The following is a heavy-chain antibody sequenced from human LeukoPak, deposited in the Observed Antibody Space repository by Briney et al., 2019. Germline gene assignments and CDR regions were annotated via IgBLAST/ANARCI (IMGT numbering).Heavy chain of an antibody. J-gene: IGHJ6*03. CDR2: INHSGST. V-gene: IGHV4-34*01. Sequence: SETLSLTCAVYGGSFSVYYWSWIRQPPGKGLEWIGEINHSGSTNYNPSLKSRVTISVDTSKNQFSLKLSSVTAADTAVYYCARVQTGTTFPNYYYYYMDVWGKGTTVTVSS. CDR3: ARVQTGTTFPNYYYYYMDV. CDR1: GGSFSVYY. D-gene: IGHD1-7*01.